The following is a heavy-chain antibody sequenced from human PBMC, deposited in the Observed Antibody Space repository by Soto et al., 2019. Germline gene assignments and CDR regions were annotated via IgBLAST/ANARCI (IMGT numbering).Heavy chain of an antibody. CDR1: GGSFSGYY. CDR2: INHSGST. CDR3: ARLPRFLEWFRRSYYFDY. D-gene: IGHD3-3*01. J-gene: IGHJ4*02. V-gene: IGHV4-34*01. Sequence: SETLSLTCAVYGGSFSGYYWSWIRQPPGKGLEWIGEINHSGSTNYNPSLKSRVTISVDTSKNQFSLKLSSVTAADTAVYYCARLPRFLEWFRRSYYFDYWGQGTLDTVSS.